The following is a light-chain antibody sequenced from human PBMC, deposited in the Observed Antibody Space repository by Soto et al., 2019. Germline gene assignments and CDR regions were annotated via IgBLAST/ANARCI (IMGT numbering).Light chain of an antibody. CDR1: QSVSSN. CDR2: GTS. CDR3: ESYGSSIT. J-gene: IGKJ4*01. V-gene: IGKV3-20*01. Sequence: IVLTQFPGYRSLSPGERATLSCRASQSVSSNLAWYQQKPGQAPRLLIHGTSNRATGIPDRFSGIGSGTDFTLTFSRLEPEDFAVYYCESYGSSITFGGGTKVDIK.